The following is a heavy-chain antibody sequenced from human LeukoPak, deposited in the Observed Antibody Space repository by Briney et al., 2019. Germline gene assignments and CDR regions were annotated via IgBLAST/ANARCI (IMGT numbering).Heavy chain of an antibody. J-gene: IGHJ1*01. V-gene: IGHV3-30*04. CDR1: GFTFSSYA. CDR3: ARSALTMVRGVFQH. CDR2: ISYDGSNK. Sequence: GRSLRLSCAASGFTFSSYAMHWGRQAPGKGLEWVAVISYDGSNKYYADSVKGRFTISRDNSKNTLYLQMDSLRAEDTAVYYCARSALTMVRGVFQHWGQGTLVTVSS. D-gene: IGHD3-10*01.